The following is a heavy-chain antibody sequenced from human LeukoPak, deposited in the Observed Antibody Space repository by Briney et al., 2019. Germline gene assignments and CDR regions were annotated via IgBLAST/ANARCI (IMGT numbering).Heavy chain of an antibody. J-gene: IGHJ4*02. D-gene: IGHD2-2*01. V-gene: IGHV3-23*01. Sequence: GGSLRLSCAASGFTFSSYAMSWVRQAPGKGLEWVSAISGSGGSTYYADSVTGRFTISRDNSKNTLYLQMNSLRVEDTAVYYCAKEEANIVVVPAAHDHWGQGTLVTVSS. CDR3: AKEEANIVVVPAAHDH. CDR1: GFTFSSYA. CDR2: ISGSGGST.